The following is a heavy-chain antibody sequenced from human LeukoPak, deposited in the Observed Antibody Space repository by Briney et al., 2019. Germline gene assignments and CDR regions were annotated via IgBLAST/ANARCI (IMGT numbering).Heavy chain of an antibody. D-gene: IGHD3-10*01. Sequence: GGSLRRSCAASGFTFSTYGMHWVRQAPDKGLEWVAIIWYDGSNKYYADSVKGRFTISRDNSKNTLYLQMNSLRAEDTAVYYCARCGSGSYYMDYWGQGTLVTVSS. CDR3: ARCGSGSYYMDY. CDR2: IWYDGSNK. CDR1: GFTFSTYG. V-gene: IGHV3-33*01. J-gene: IGHJ4*02.